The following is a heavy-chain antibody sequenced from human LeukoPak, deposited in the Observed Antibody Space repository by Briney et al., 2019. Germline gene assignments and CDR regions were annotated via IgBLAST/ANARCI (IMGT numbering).Heavy chain of an antibody. D-gene: IGHD3-10*01. V-gene: IGHV3-7*01. Sequence: GGSLRLSCAASGFTFSSYWMSWVRQAPGKGPEWVANIKQDGSEKYYVDSVKGRFTISRDNAKNSLYLQMNSLRAEDTAVYYCARVYYGSGRYYYYYMDVWGKGTTVTISS. CDR3: ARVYYGSGRYYYYYMDV. CDR2: IKQDGSEK. CDR1: GFTFSSYW. J-gene: IGHJ6*03.